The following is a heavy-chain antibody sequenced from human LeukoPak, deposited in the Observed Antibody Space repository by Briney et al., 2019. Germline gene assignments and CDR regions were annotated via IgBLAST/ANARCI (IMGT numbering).Heavy chain of an antibody. J-gene: IGHJ4*02. CDR1: GFIFSSYS. CDR2: ISSTSSYI. V-gene: IGHV3-21*01. D-gene: IGHD1-26*01. CDR3: ATFSGSYPSYFDY. Sequence: TGGSLRLSCAASGFIFSSYSMNWVRQAPGKGLEWVSSISSTSSYIYYADSLKGRLTISRDNAKKSLYLQMNSLRAEDTAVYYCATFSGSYPSYFDYWGQGTLVTVSS.